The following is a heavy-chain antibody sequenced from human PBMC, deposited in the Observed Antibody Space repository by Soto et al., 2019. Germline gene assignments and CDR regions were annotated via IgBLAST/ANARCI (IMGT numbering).Heavy chain of an antibody. CDR1: GFTFDDYA. D-gene: IGHD4-17*01. V-gene: IGHV3-9*01. CDR3: TKDLVSTVTTGHAFEI. J-gene: IGHJ3*02. Sequence: EVQLVVSGGGLVQPGRSLRLSCAASGFTFDDYAMHWVRQAPGKGLEWVSGISGNKGRKGYADSVKGRFTISRDNAKNSMYLQMNSRRAEETALYYCTKDLVSTVTTGHAFEIWGQVTMFTVSS. CDR2: ISGNKGRK.